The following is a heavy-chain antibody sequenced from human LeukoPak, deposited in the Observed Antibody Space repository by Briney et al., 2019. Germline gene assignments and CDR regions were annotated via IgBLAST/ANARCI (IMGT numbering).Heavy chain of an antibody. Sequence: ASVKVSCTASGYTFTSYGISWVRQAPGQGLEWMGWISAYNGNTNYAQKLQGRVTMTTDTSTSTAYMELRSLRSEDTAVYYCARDYPSMVRGVIINYYYYGMDVWGQGTTVTVSS. CDR3: ARDYPSMVRGVIINYYYYGMDV. CDR1: GYTFTSYG. J-gene: IGHJ6*02. V-gene: IGHV1-18*01. D-gene: IGHD3-10*01. CDR2: ISAYNGNT.